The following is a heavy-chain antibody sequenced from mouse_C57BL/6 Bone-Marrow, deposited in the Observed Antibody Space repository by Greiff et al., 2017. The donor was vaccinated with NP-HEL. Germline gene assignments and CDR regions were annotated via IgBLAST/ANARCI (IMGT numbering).Heavy chain of an antibody. J-gene: IGHJ1*03. CDR3: AREPLITTVVATYWYFDV. CDR1: GFTFSDFY. D-gene: IGHD1-1*01. CDR2: SRNKANDYTT. V-gene: IGHV7-1*01. Sequence: EVQLVESGGGLVQSGRSLRLSCATSGFTFSDFYMEWVRQAPGKGLEWIAASRNKANDYTTEYSASVKGRFIVSRDTSQSILYLQMNALRAEDTAIYYCAREPLITTVVATYWYFDVWGTGTTVTVSS.